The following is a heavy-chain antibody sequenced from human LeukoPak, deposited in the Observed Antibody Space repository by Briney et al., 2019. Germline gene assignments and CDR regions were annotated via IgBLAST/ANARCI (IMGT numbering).Heavy chain of an antibody. V-gene: IGHV3-43*02. D-gene: IGHD3-16*01. Sequence: PGGSLRLSCVASGFSFHDYAMHWVRQPPGEGLEWVSLITNNGGTTDYADSVKGRFTISRDNSKDSLYLQMNSLRTEDTAVYYCAKVSGMATQWGNFDYWAREPWSPSPQ. CDR2: ITNNGGTT. J-gene: IGHJ4*02. CDR3: AKVSGMATQWGNFDY. CDR1: GFSFHDYA.